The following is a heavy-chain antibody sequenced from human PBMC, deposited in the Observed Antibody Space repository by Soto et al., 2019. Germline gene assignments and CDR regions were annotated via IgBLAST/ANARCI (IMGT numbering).Heavy chain of an antibody. D-gene: IGHD2-21*01. Sequence: QVQLVQSGAEVKKPGSSVKVSCKASGGTFSSYAVSWVRQAPGHGLEWMGGMIPIFGTANYAQKFQGRVTITADESTITAYMELISLRSEDTAVYYCARDAIPSPALNWFDPWGQGTLVTVSS. CDR3: ARDAIPSPALNWFDP. CDR2: MIPIFGTA. CDR1: GGTFSSYA. V-gene: IGHV1-69*12. J-gene: IGHJ5*02.